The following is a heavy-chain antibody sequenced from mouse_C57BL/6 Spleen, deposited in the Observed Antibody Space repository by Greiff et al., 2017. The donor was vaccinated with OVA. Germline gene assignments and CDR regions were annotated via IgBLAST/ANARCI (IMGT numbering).Heavy chain of an antibody. CDR1: GYTFTSYW. Sequence: QVQLKQPGAELVRPGSSVKLSCKASGYTFTSYWMHWVKQRPIQGLEWIGNIDPSDSETHYNQKFKDKATLTVDKSSSTAYMQLSSLTSEDSAVYYCARGGYEAYFDYWGQGTTLTVSS. V-gene: IGHV1-52*01. J-gene: IGHJ2*01. CDR3: ARGGYEAYFDY. CDR2: IDPSDSET. D-gene: IGHD2-2*01.